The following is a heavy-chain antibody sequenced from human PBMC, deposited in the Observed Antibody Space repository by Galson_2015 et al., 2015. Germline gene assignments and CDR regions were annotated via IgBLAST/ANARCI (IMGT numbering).Heavy chain of an antibody. V-gene: IGHV4-31*03. J-gene: IGHJ4*02. CDR2: IYYSGST. CDR1: GGSISSGGYY. Sequence: TLSLTCTVSGGSISSGGYYWSWIRQHPGKGLEWIGYIYYSGSTYYNPSLKSRVTISVDTSKNQFSLKLSSVTAADTAVYYCAKGVVPAAVDCWGQGTLVTVSS. CDR3: AKGVVPAAVDC. D-gene: IGHD2-2*01.